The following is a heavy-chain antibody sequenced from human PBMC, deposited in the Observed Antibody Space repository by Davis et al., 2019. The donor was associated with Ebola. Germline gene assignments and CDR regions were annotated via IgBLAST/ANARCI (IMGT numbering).Heavy chain of an antibody. V-gene: IGHV1-18*04. CDR1: GYTFTSYG. J-gene: IGHJ4*02. CDR2: ISAYNGNT. CDR3: ARGALAYCGGDCYFDY. D-gene: IGHD2-21*02. Sequence: ASVQVSCKASGYTFTSYGISWVRQAPGQGLEWMGWISAYNGNTNYAQKLQGRVTMTTDTSTSTAYMELRSLRSEDTAVYYCARGALAYCGGDCYFDYWGQGTLVTVSS.